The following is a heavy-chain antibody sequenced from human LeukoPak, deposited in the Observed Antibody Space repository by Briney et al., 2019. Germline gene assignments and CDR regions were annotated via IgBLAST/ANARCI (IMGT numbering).Heavy chain of an antibody. CDR1: GFTFSSYS. CDR2: IKRDGSEK. V-gene: IGHV3-7*04. D-gene: IGHD3-9*01. J-gene: IGHJ3*02. Sequence: GGSLRLSCAASGFTFSSYSMNWVRQAPGKGLEWVANIKRDGSEKFYLDSLRGRFTISRDNAKNSLYLQMNSLRAEDTAVYFCARGGWDFDWLKGAFDIWGQGTVVTVSS. CDR3: ARGGWDFDWLKGAFDI.